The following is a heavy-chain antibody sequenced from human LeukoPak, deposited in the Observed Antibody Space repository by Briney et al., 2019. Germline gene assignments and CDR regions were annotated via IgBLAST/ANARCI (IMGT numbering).Heavy chain of an antibody. CDR1: GFIFSSHG. Sequence: GGSLRLSCAASGFIFSSHGMNWVRQAPGKGLEWVSYISTFSSTIYYADSVKGRFTISRDNAKNSLHLQMNSLRAEDTAVYYCARVPRGGYAPGDYWGQGTLVTVSS. J-gene: IGHJ4*02. CDR2: ISTFSSTI. D-gene: IGHD3-10*01. CDR3: ARVPRGGYAPGDY. V-gene: IGHV3-48*04.